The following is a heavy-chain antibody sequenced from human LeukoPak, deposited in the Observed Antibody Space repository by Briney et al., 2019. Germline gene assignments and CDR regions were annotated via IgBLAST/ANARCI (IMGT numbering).Heavy chain of an antibody. CDR1: GFTFSSYW. CDR2: ISSSSSYI. CDR3: ARDLVAGNDYYYYMDV. Sequence: GGSLRLSCAASGFTFSSYWMSWVRQAPGKGLEWFSSISSSSSYIYYADSVKGRFTISRDNAKNSLYLQMNSLRAEDTAVYYCARDLVAGNDYYYYMDVWGKGTTVTVSS. V-gene: IGHV3-21*01. J-gene: IGHJ6*03. D-gene: IGHD6-19*01.